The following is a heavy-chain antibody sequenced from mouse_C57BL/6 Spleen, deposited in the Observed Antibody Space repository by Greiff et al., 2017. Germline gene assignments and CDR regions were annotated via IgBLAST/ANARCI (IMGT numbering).Heavy chain of an antibody. J-gene: IGHJ4*01. Sequence: VQLQQSGAELVRPGTSVKVSCKASGYAFTNYLIEWVKQRPGQGLAWIGVINPGSGGTNYNEKFKGKATLTADKYSSTAYMQLSSLTSEDSADYFCARRYYGSSLDAMDYWGQGTSVTVSS. CDR2: INPGSGGT. CDR3: ARRYYGSSLDAMDY. V-gene: IGHV1-54*01. CDR1: GYAFTNYL. D-gene: IGHD1-1*01.